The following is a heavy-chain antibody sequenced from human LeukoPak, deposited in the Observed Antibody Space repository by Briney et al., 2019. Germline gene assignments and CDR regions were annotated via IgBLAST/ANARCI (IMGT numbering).Heavy chain of an antibody. CDR3: AGGPDTIFGEVMD. Sequence: SETLSLTCTVSGGSISSGGYYWSWIRQHPGKGLEWIGYIYYSGSTYYNPSLKSRVTISVDTSKNQFSLKLSSVTAADTAVYYCAGGPDTIFGEVMDWGQGTLVTVSS. V-gene: IGHV4-31*03. J-gene: IGHJ4*02. CDR2: IYYSGST. D-gene: IGHD3-3*01. CDR1: GGSISSGGYY.